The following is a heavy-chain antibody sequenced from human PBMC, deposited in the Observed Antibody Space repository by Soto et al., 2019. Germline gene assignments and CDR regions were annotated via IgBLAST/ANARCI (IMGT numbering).Heavy chain of an antibody. D-gene: IGHD6-13*01. CDR2: INPNSGGT. CDR3: ARDLIAAAGTSPFDY. V-gene: IGHV1-2*04. J-gene: IGHJ4*02. CDR1: GYTFTGYY. Sequence: GASVKVSCKASGYTFTGYYMHWVRQAPGQGLEWMGWINPNSGGTNYAQKFQGWVTMTRDTSISTAYMELSRLRSDDTAVYYCARDLIAAAGTSPFDYWGQGTLVTVSS.